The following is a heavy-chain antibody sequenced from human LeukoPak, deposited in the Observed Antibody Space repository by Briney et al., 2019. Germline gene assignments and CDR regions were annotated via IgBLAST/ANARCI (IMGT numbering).Heavy chain of an antibody. D-gene: IGHD4-17*01. CDR1: GFTFSSYE. CDR2: ISTSGSFI. Sequence: GGSLRLSCAASGFTFSSYEMNWVRQAPGKGLEWVSHISTSGSFIYYADSVKGRFTISRDNAKNSLYLQMNSLRAEDTAVYYCARVSPNTVTTLQYFDYWGQGTLVTVSS. CDR3: ARVSPNTVTTLQYFDY. J-gene: IGHJ4*02. V-gene: IGHV3-48*03.